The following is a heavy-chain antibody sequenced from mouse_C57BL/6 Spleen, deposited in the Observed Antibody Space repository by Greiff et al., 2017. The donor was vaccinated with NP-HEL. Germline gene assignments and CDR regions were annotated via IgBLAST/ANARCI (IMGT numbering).Heavy chain of an antibody. V-gene: IGHV5-16*01. Sequence: EVMLVESEGGLVQPGSSMKLSCTASGFTFSDYYMAWVRQVPEKGLEWVANINYDGSSTYYLDSLKSRFIISRDNAKNILYLQMSSLKSEDTATYYCARRVSSYYFDYWGQGTTLTVSS. J-gene: IGHJ2*01. D-gene: IGHD6-2*01. CDR3: ARRVSSYYFDY. CDR2: INYDGSST. CDR1: GFTFSDYY.